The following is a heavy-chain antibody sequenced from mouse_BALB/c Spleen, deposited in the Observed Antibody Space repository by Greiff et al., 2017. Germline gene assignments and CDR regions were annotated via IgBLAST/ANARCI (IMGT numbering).Heavy chain of an antibody. Sequence: EVQGVESGGGLVKPGGSLKLSCAASGFTFSSYAMSWVRQTPEKRLEWVASISSGGSTYYPDSVKGRFTISRDNARNILYLQMSSLRSEDTAMYYCARKVTYAMDYWGQGTSVTVSS. J-gene: IGHJ4*01. CDR3: ARKVTYAMDY. CDR2: ISSGGST. CDR1: GFTFSSYA. V-gene: IGHV5-6-5*01. D-gene: IGHD2-13*01.